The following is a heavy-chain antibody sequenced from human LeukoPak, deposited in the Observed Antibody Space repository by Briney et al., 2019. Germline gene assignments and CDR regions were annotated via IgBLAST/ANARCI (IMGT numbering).Heavy chain of an antibody. CDR2: ISGSGGST. Sequence: GGSLRLSCAASGFTFSSYAMSWVRQAPGKGLEWVSAISGSGGSTYYADSVKGRFTISRDNSKNTLYLQMNSLKAEDTAVYYCAKVTAVVPAAPIDYWGQGTLVTVSS. D-gene: IGHD2-2*01. CDR1: GFTFSSYA. J-gene: IGHJ4*02. V-gene: IGHV3-23*01. CDR3: AKVTAVVPAAPIDY.